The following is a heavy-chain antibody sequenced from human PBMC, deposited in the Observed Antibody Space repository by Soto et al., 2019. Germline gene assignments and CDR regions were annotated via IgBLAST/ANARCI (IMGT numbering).Heavy chain of an antibody. V-gene: IGHV4-39*01. CDR2: IYYTGST. CDR1: GGSVSSSSFY. J-gene: IGHJ4*02. CDR3: AEGSAAAGIDY. D-gene: IGHD6-13*01. Sequence: SETLSLTCTVSGGSVSSSSFYWGWIRQPPGKGLEWIGSIYYTGSTYYNPSLKSRITISIDTSKNQFSLKLSSVTAADTAVYYCAEGSAAAGIDYWGQGTLVTVSS.